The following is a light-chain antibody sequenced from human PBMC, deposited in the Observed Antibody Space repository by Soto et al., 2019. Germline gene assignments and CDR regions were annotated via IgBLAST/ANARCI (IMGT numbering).Light chain of an antibody. CDR1: SSDVGGYNY. CDR3: SPYTIGSMLDV. V-gene: IGLV2-14*03. Sequence: QSVLTQPASVSGSPGQSITISCTGTSSDVGGYNYVSWYQHHPGKAPKLMIYDVSNRPSGVSNRFSGSKSGNTASLTISGLQAKDEVDYYCSPYTIGSMLDVFGGGTQLTVL. J-gene: IGLJ7*01. CDR2: DVS.